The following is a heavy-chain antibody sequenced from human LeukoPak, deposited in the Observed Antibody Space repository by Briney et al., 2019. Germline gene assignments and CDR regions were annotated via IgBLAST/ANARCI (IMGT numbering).Heavy chain of an antibody. CDR2: ISAYNGNT. V-gene: IGHV1-18*01. Sequence: AASVKVSCKASGYSFSTYGVSWVRQAPGQGLEWMGWISAYNGNTNYAQKLQGRVTMTTDTSTSTAYMELRSLRSDDTAVYYCARGPYGGYSFDYWGQGTLVTVSS. CDR1: GYSFSTYG. CDR3: ARGPYGGYSFDY. J-gene: IGHJ4*02. D-gene: IGHD5-12*01.